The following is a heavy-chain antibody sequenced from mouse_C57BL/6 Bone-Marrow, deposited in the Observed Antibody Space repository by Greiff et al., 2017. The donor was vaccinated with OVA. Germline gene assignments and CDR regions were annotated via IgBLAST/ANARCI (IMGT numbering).Heavy chain of an antibody. CDR1: GFTFSSYT. CDR2: ISGGGGNT. CDR3: ARRYYGSSYNY. V-gene: IGHV5-9*04. Sequence: DVQLQESGGGLVKPGGSLKLSCAASGFTFSSYTMSWVRQTPEKRLEWVATISGGGGNTYYPDSVKGRFTISRDNAKNTLYLQMSSLRSEDTALYYCARRYYGSSYNYWGQGTTLTVSS. D-gene: IGHD1-1*01. J-gene: IGHJ2*01.